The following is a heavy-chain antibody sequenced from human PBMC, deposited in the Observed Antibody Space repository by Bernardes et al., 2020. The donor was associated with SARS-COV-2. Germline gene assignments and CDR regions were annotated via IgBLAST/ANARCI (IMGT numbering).Heavy chain of an antibody. D-gene: IGHD1-26*01. CDR3: ARNNNQHDPTTLSVWYFDY. V-gene: IGHV1-2*02. J-gene: IGHJ4*02. CDR1: GYTFTGYY. CDR2: INPNSGGT. Sequence: ASVKVSCKASGYTFTGYYMHWVRQAPGQGLEWMGWINPNSGGTNYAQKFQGRVTMTRDTSISTAYMELSRLRSDDTAVYYCARNNNQHDPTTLSVWYFDYWGQGTLVTVSS.